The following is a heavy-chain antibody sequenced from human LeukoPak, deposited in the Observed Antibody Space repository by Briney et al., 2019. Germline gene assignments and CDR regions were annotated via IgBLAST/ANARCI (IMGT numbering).Heavy chain of an antibody. D-gene: IGHD6-19*01. CDR1: GFTFDDYA. CDR2: ISWNSGSI. Sequence: GGSLRLSCAASGFTFDDYAMHRVRQAPGKGLEWVSGISWNSGSIGYADSVKGRFTISRDNAKNSLYLQMNSLRAEDTALYYCAKDGYSSGWYYFDYWGQGTLVTVSS. V-gene: IGHV3-9*01. CDR3: AKDGYSSGWYYFDY. J-gene: IGHJ4*02.